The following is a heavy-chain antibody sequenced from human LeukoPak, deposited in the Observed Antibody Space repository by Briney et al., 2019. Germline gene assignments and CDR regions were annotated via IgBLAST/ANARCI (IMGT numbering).Heavy chain of an antibody. J-gene: IGHJ3*02. CDR1: GNTLTESS. CDR2: FDPEVGGT. V-gene: IGHV1-24*01. Sequence: GASVKVSCKVSGNTLTESSIHWVRQAPGKDLEWVGGFDPEVGGTVYAQKFQGRVTMTEDTSTDTAYVDLSSLRSEDTAVYYCATAYDTSGYGPFDMWGQGTMVTVST. CDR3: ATAYDTSGYGPFDM. D-gene: IGHD3-22*01.